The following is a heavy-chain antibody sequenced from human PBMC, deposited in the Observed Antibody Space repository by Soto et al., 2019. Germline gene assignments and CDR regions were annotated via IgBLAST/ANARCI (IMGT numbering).Heavy chain of an antibody. V-gene: IGHV4-30-4*01. Sequence: QVQLQESGPGLVKPSQTLSLTCSVSGASVRSGDYYWSSIRQAPGKGLEWIGYIYNSGGSYYNPSLKGRLTISIDTSKNQFSLKLNSVTAADTAIYYCVGTGTTDDYWGRGTLVIVSS. CDR2: IYNSGGS. J-gene: IGHJ4*02. D-gene: IGHD4-17*01. CDR1: GASVRSGDYY. CDR3: VGTGTTDDY.